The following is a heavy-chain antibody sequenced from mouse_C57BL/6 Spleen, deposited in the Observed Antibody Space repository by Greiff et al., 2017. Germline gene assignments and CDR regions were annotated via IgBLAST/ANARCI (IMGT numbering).Heavy chain of an antibody. Sequence: EVMLVQSEGGLVQPGSSMKLSCTASGFTFSDYYMTWVRQVPEQGLEWIANINYDGGNTYYLDYLKGRFIISSATATNILYLQMSSLKSEDTATYYGARDLSSSYEWNWYFDVWGTGTMVTVSA. CDR3: ARDLSSSYEWNWYFDV. V-gene: IGHV5-16*01. J-gene: IGHJ1*03. CDR2: INYDGGNT. CDR1: GFTFSDYY. D-gene: IGHD1-1*01.